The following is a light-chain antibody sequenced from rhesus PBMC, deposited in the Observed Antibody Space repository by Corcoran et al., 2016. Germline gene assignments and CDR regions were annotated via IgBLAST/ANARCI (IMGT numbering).Light chain of an antibody. CDR2: AAS. CDR3: LQHNSYPYS. Sequence: DIQMTQSPSSLSASVGDTVTITCRASQGISSYLNWFQQKPGKAPKLLIYAASSLKSGVPSRFSGSGSGTECTLTISSLQPEDFAAYYCLQHNSYPYSFGQGTKVEIK. CDR1: QGISSY. V-gene: IGKV1-28*01. J-gene: IGKJ2*01.